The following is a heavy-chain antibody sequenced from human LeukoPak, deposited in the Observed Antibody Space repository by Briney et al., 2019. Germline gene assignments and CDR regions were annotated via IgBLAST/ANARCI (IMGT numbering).Heavy chain of an antibody. D-gene: IGHD7-27*01. CDR1: GFTFSSYA. CDR3: AKGHFRAGDY. Sequence: PGGSLRLSRAASGFTFSSYAMSWVRQAPGKGLEWVSAISGSGGTTSYAGSVKGRFTISRDNSKNSLYLHMNSLRNEDTALYYCAKGHFRAGDYWGQGTLVTVSS. CDR2: ISGSGGTT. V-gene: IGHV3-23*01. J-gene: IGHJ4*02.